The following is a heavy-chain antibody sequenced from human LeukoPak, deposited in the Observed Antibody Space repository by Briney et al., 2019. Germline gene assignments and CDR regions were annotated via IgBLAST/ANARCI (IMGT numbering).Heavy chain of an antibody. J-gene: IGHJ5*02. V-gene: IGHV3-73*01. CDR3: VGSSYIEGVFDP. Sequence: GGSLILSCAASGFIFTDSPIHWVAQASGKGLEWVGRIRSRPYNYATAYAASLRGRLTVSRDDSKNTAYLQMNSLRTEDTAVYYCVGSSYIEGVFDPWGQGTLVTVSS. D-gene: IGHD1-26*01. CDR2: IRSRPYNYAT. CDR1: GFIFTDSP.